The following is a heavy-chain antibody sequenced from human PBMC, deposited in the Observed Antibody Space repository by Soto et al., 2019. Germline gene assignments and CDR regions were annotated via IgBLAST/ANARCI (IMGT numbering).Heavy chain of an antibody. D-gene: IGHD6-13*01. CDR3: TTDPDSAIAAAGTFDY. Sequence: EVQLVESGGGLVKPGGSLRLSCAASGFTFSNAWMNWVRQAPGKGLEWVGRIKSKTDGATTDYAAPVKGRFTISRDDSKLTLHMQMNSVKTEDTAVYYCTTDPDSAIAAAGTFDYWGQGTLVTVSS. CDR2: IKSKTDGATT. CDR1: GFTFSNAW. J-gene: IGHJ4*02. V-gene: IGHV3-15*07.